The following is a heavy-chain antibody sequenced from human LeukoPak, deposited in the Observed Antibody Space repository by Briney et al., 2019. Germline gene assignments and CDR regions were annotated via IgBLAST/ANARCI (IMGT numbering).Heavy chain of an antibody. CDR2: ISYAVSNT. CDR1: RVTSTGYG. V-gene: IGHV3-30*18. J-gene: IGHJ6*03. CDR3: AKDAESNYRHYYYYYYMDV. D-gene: IGHD4-11*01. Sequence: RSLRPSSAASRVTSTGYGIHSGREAPGKGLKRVAVISYAVSNTNYTASVKGRFTIPKDYSNNTMYLQTNSLRAENTDVYYCAKDAESNYRHYYYYYYMDVWGKGTTVTVSS.